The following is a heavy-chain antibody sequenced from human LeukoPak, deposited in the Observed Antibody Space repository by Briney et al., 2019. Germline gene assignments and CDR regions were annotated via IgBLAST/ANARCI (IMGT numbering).Heavy chain of an antibody. CDR1: GFTFSSYW. CDR3: AKDSRGYSYIFDY. D-gene: IGHD5-18*01. J-gene: IGHJ4*02. CDR2: IKQDGSNK. Sequence: PGGSLRLSCAASGFTFSSYWMNWVRQAPGKGLEWVANIKQDGSNKYYADSVKGRFTISRDNSKNTLYLQMNSLRAEDTAVYYCAKDSRGYSYIFDYWGQGSLVTVSS. V-gene: IGHV3-7*01.